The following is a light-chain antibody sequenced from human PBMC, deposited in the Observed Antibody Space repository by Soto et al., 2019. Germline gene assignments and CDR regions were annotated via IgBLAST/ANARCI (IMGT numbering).Light chain of an antibody. Sequence: EIVLTQSPGTLSLSPGERATISCRASQCVSSSYLAWYQQKPGQAPRLLIYGASSRAIGIPDRFSGSGSGTDFTLTISRLEPEDFAVYYCQQYGSSRTFGQGTKVDIK. CDR2: GAS. CDR1: QCVSSSY. CDR3: QQYGSSRT. J-gene: IGKJ1*01. V-gene: IGKV3-20*01.